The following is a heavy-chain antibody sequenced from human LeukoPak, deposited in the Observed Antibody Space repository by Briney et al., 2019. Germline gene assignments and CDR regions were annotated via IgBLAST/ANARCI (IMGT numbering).Heavy chain of an antibody. D-gene: IGHD3-22*01. V-gene: IGHV4-61*02. CDR2: IYTSGST. J-gene: IGHJ5*02. Sequence: SQTLSLTCTVSGGSISSGSYYWSWIRQPAGKGLEWIGRIYTSGSTNYNPSLKGRVTISVDTSKNQFPLKLSSVTAADTAVYYCAREGKDSSGYYYESWFDPWGQGTLVTVSS. CDR1: GGSISSGSYY. CDR3: AREGKDSSGYYYESWFDP.